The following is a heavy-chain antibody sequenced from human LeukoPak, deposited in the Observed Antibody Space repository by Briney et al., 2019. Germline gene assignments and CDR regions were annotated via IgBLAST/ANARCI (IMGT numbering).Heavy chain of an antibody. Sequence: AASVNVSCKASGYTFTSYGISWVRQAPGQGLEWMGWISANDGNTDYPQKLQGRVTMTTDTSTSTAYMELRSLRSDDTAVYYCARESHVTREDYWGQGTLVTVSS. D-gene: IGHD3-10*01. V-gene: IGHV1-18*01. J-gene: IGHJ4*02. CDR3: ARESHVTREDY. CDR2: ISANDGNT. CDR1: GYTFTSYG.